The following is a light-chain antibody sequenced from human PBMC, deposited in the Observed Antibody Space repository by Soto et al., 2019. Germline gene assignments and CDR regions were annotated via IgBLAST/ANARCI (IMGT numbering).Light chain of an antibody. J-gene: IGLJ2*01. CDR3: CSYAGSSTHVV. Sequence: QSVLTQPASVSGSPGQSITISCTGTSSDVGSYNLVSWYQQHPGKAPKLTIYEGSKRPSGVSNPFSGSKSGNTASLTISGLQAEDEADYYCCSYAGSSTHVVFGGGTKLTVL. CDR2: EGS. CDR1: SSDVGSYNL. V-gene: IGLV2-23*01.